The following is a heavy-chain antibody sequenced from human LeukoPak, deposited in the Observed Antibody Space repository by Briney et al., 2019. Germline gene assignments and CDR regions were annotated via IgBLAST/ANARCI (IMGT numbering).Heavy chain of an antibody. CDR2: ISHDGSSK. D-gene: IGHD3-10*02. Sequence: PGGSLRLSCAATGFIFSGYALNWVRQAPGKGLEWVAVISHDGSSKYYADSVNGRFTVSRDNSKNTLYLQMNTLRADDTAVYYCARGVLGIIPIDYWGQGTLVTVSS. CDR1: GFIFSGYA. J-gene: IGHJ4*02. V-gene: IGHV3-30*14. CDR3: ARGVLGIIPIDY.